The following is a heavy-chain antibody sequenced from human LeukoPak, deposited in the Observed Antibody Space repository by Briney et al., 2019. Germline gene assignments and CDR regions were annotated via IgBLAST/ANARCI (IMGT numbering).Heavy chain of an antibody. D-gene: IGHD6-19*01. J-gene: IGHJ4*02. CDR3: AREVENTSGWYSHFDY. CDR2: ISTSSSYI. CDR1: AFSFITYA. Sequence: GGSLRLSCAASAFSFITYAMSWVRQAPGKGLEWVSSISTSSSYIYYADSVKGRFTISRDNAKNSLYLQMNSLRAEDTPVYYCAREVENTSGWYSHFDYWGQGTLVTVSS. V-gene: IGHV3-21*01.